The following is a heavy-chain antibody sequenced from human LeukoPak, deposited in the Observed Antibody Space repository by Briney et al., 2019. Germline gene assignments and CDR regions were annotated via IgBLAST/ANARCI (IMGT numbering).Heavy chain of an antibody. CDR1: GYTFTSYY. CDR3: ARDRLLGIVSFGVVASFNWFDP. Sequence: ASVKVSCKASGYTFTSYYMHWVRQAPGQGLEWMGIINPSGGSTSYAQKFQGRVTMTRDTSTSTVYMELSSLRSEDTAVYYCARDRLLGIVSFGVVASFNWFDPWGQGTLVTVSS. CDR2: INPSGGST. J-gene: IGHJ5*02. D-gene: IGHD3-22*01. V-gene: IGHV1-46*01.